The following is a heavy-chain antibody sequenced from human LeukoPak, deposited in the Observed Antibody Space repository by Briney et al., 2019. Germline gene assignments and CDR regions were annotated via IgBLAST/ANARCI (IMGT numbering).Heavy chain of an antibody. D-gene: IGHD3-9*01. CDR2: ITGSGDGT. CDR3: AKNPLGDILTGYYGQFDP. CDR1: AFTFTNYAFRSYA. J-gene: IGHJ5*02. Sequence: GGSLRLSCAASAFTFTNYAFRSYAMSWVRQAPGKGLEWVSSITGSGDGTFYADSVKGRFTISRDNSKSTLYLQMNSLRAEDTAVYYCAKNPLGDILTGYYGQFDPWGQGTLVTVSS. V-gene: IGHV3-23*01.